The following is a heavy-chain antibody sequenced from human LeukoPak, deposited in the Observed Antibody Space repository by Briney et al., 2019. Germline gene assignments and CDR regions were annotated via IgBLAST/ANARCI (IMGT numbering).Heavy chain of an antibody. D-gene: IGHD6-13*01. CDR1: GYTFTSYG. V-gene: IGHV1-69*13. Sequence: GASVKVSCKASGYTFTSYGISWVRQAPGQGLEWMGGIIPIFGTANYAQKFQGRVTITADESTSTAYMELSSLRSEDTAVYYCARVVAAAGTYYYYYGMDVWGQGTTVTVSS. CDR2: IIPIFGTA. CDR3: ARVVAAAGTYYYYYGMDV. J-gene: IGHJ6*02.